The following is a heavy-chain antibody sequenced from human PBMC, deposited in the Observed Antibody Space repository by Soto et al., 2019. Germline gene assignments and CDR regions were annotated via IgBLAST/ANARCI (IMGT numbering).Heavy chain of an antibody. J-gene: IGHJ4*02. V-gene: IGHV1-69*02. CDR1: GGTFSSYT. CDR3: VAATPSYYFDY. D-gene: IGHD2-15*01. Sequence: ASVKVSCKASGGTFSSYTISWVRQAPGQGLEWMGRIIPILGIANYAQKFQGRVTITADKSTSTAYMELSSLRSEDTAVYYCVAATPSYYFDYWGQGTLVTVSS. CDR2: IIPILGIA.